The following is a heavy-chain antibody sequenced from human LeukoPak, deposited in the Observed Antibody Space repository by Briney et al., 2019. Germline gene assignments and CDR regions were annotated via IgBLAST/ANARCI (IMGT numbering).Heavy chain of an antibody. J-gene: IGHJ4*02. CDR3: ARGTMVRGVIDHYYFDY. Sequence: KPSETLSLTCTVSGGSISSYYLSWIRQPPGKGLEWIGYIYYSGSTNYNPSLKSRVTISVDTSKNQFSLKLSSVTAADTAVYYCARGTMVRGVIDHYYFDYWGQGTLVTVSS. CDR1: GGSISSYY. V-gene: IGHV4-59*01. CDR2: IYYSGST. D-gene: IGHD3-10*01.